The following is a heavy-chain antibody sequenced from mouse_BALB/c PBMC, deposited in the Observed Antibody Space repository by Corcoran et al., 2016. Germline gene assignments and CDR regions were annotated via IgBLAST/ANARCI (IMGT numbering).Heavy chain of an antibody. Sequence: EVQLQQSGPALVKHGATMIMSCKASCYSFTGYTLNWVKQSHGKNFEWIGLINPYNGGISYNQKFKGKATLTVDKSSSTAYMELLSLTSEESAVYYCAKDDYYGSRRGWLAYWGQGTLVTVSA. D-gene: IGHD1-1*01. CDR1: CYSFTGYT. V-gene: IGHV1-19*01. CDR3: AKDDYYGSRRGWLAY. J-gene: IGHJ3*01. CDR2: INPYNGGI.